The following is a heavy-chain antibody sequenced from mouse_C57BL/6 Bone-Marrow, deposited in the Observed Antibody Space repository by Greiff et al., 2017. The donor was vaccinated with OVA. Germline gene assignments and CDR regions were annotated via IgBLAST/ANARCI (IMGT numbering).Heavy chain of an antibody. J-gene: IGHJ3*01. D-gene: IGHD1-3*01. CDR3: ASDSGARGPFGY. Sequence: EVKLVESGGGLVKPGGSLKLSCAASGFTFSSYAMSWVRQTPEKRLEWVATISDGGSYTYYPDNVKGRFTITRDNAKNNPYLQLSHLKSEDTAMYSCASDSGARGPFGYWGQGTLVTVSA. CDR1: GFTFSSYA. V-gene: IGHV5-4*03. CDR2: ISDGGSYT.